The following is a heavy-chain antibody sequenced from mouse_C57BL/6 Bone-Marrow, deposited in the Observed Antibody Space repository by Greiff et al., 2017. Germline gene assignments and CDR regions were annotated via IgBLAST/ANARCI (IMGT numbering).Heavy chain of an antibody. CDR1: GYTFTSYW. CDR2: IDPSDSYT. J-gene: IGHJ2*01. V-gene: IGHV1-69*01. Sequence: VQLQQPGAELVMPGASVKLSCKASGYTFTSYWMHWVKQRPGQGLEWIGEIDPSDSYTNYNQKFKGKSTLTVDKSSSTAYMQLSSLTSEDSAVYYCARSEGNRDYWGQGTTLTVSS. CDR3: ARSEGNRDY. D-gene: IGHD2-1*01.